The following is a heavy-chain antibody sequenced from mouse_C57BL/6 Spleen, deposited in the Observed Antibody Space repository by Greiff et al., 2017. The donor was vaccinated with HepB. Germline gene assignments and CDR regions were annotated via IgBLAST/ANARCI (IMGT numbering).Heavy chain of an antibody. V-gene: IGHV5-4*01. CDR3: ARDDYYGSSEGYFDY. Sequence: EVKLMESGGGLVKPGGSLKLSCAASGFTFSSYAMSWVRQTPEKRLEWVATISDGGSYTYYPDNVKGRFTISRDNAKNNLYLQMSHLKSEDTAMYYCARDDYYGSSEGYFDYWGQGTTLTVSS. J-gene: IGHJ2*01. CDR1: GFTFSSYA. CDR2: ISDGGSYT. D-gene: IGHD1-1*01.